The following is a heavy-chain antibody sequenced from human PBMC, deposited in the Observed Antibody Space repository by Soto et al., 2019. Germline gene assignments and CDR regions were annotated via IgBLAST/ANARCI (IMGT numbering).Heavy chain of an antibody. J-gene: IGHJ4*02. V-gene: IGHV4-39*01. D-gene: IGHD6-13*01. Sequence: QVQLQESGPGLVMPSETLSLTCSVSGDSISGSPYYWGWIRQPPGKRLEWIGSIFHDGYIVYTPSLKSRVTISGETSKNQFSLKLTSVAAADTAIYFCARLQTAGPHYWGQGILVTVSS. CDR3: ARLQTAGPHY. CDR2: IFHDGYI. CDR1: GDSISGSPYY.